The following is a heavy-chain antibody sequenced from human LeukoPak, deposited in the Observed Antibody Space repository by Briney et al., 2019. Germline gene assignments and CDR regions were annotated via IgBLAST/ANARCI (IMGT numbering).Heavy chain of an antibody. CDR1: GDTVSSNSVT. J-gene: IGHJ5*02. D-gene: IGHD2-2*01. CDR3: ARRLTQYDCFDP. V-gene: IGHV6-1*01. Sequence: SQTLSLTCAISGDTVSSNSVTWNWIRQSPSRGLEWLGRTYYRSTWYNDYAVSVRGRITVNPDTSKNQFSLHLNSVTPEDTAVYYCARRLTQYDCFDPWGQGILVTVSS. CDR2: TYYRSTWYN.